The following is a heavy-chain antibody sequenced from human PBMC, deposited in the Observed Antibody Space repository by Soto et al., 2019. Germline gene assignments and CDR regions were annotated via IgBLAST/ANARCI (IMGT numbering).Heavy chain of an antibody. CDR3: SSRITDAPT. CDR2: ILYSGTT. J-gene: IGHJ5*02. V-gene: IGHV4-4*02. D-gene: IGHD2-2*01. Sequence: QVQLLESGPGLVKPSGTLSLTCAVSGGSISSGWWTWVRPPPGKGLEWIGEILYSGTTKYNSTLNSRVTISIDNSKKQFSLILSSVTAADTAVYYCSSRITDAPTWGQGTLVTVSS. CDR1: GGSISSGW.